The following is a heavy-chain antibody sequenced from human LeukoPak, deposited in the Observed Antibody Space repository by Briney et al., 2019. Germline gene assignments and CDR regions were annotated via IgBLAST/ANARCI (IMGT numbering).Heavy chain of an antibody. CDR1: GFTFSSYS. CDR2: ISNDGSSK. V-gene: IGHV3-30*18. Sequence: GGSLRLSCAASGFTFSSYSMNWVRQAPGKGLEWVAVISNDGSSKYYADSVKGRFTISRDNSKNTLYLQMNSLRAEDTAVYYCANENYCGSSAYPDHWGQGTLVTVSS. D-gene: IGHD3-22*01. J-gene: IGHJ5*02. CDR3: ANENYCGSSAYPDH.